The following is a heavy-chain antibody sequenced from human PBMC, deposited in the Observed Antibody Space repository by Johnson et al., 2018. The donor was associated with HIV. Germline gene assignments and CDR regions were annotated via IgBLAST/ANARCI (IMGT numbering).Heavy chain of an antibody. CDR1: GFTFSDYY. J-gene: IGHJ3*01. CDR3: ARAPEVRGVDAFDV. D-gene: IGHD3-10*01. V-gene: IGHV3-11*04. CDR2: ITSSGSTV. Sequence: QVQLVESGGGVVQPGRSLRLSCAAFGFTFSDYYMSWVRQAPGKGLEWVSYITSSGSTVYYADSVKGRFTISRDNTKNSLYLQMNILSAEDTALYYCARAPEVRGVDAFDVWGQGTVVIVSS.